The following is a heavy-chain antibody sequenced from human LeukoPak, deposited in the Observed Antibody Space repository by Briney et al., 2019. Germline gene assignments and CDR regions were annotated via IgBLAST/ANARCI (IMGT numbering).Heavy chain of an antibody. J-gene: IGHJ4*02. CDR1: GGSISSGGYC. Sequence: PSETLSLTCTVSGGSISSGGYCWSWIRQHPRKGLEWIGFIYYSGSTYYNPSLKSRVTLSVETSKNQFSLKLSSATAADTAVYYCARQGHDILTGYYYFDDWGQGTLVTVS. CDR3: ARQGHDILTGYYYFDD. D-gene: IGHD3-9*01. V-gene: IGHV4-31*03. CDR2: IYYSGST.